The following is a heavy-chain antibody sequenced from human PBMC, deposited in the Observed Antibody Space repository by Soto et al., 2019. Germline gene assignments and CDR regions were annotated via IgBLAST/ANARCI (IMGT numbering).Heavy chain of an antibody. CDR3: ARDSELRYFDWEYYFDY. Sequence: GGSLRLSCAASGFTFSSYSMNWVRQAPGKGLEWVSSISSSSSYIYYADSVKGRFTISRDNAKNSLYLKMNSLSAEDTAVYYCARDSELRYFDWEYYFDYWGQGTLVTVSS. V-gene: IGHV3-21*01. CDR2: ISSSSSYI. CDR1: GFTFSSYS. D-gene: IGHD3-9*01. J-gene: IGHJ4*02.